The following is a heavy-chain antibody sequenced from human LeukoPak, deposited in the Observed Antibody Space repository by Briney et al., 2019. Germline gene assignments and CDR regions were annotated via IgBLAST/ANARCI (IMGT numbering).Heavy chain of an antibody. V-gene: IGHV4-34*03. J-gene: IGHJ5*02. D-gene: IGHD3-3*01. CDR1: GGSFSGYY. CDR3: ARTITIFGVVTMRWFDP. Sequence: SETLSLTCAVYGGSFSGYYWSWIRQPPGKGLEWIGEINHSGSTNYNLSLKSRVTISVDTSKNQLSLKLSSVTAADTAVYYCARTITIFGVVTMRWFDPWGQGTLVTVSS. CDR2: INHSGST.